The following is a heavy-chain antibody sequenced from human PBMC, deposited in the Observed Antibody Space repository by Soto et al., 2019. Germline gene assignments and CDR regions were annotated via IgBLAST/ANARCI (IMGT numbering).Heavy chain of an antibody. J-gene: IGHJ4*02. CDR3: VRDGGYKGSGFDY. Sequence: QVHLVQSGVEVKKPGASVKVSCKASGYSFTTFGLSWVRQAPGQGLEWMGWISTYNGNTEYAQKFLGRVTLTTETSTTTAYMELRGLKSDDTGVYYCVRDGGYKGSGFDYWGQGTLVTVSS. D-gene: IGHD3-10*01. V-gene: IGHV1-18*04. CDR2: ISTYNGNT. CDR1: GYSFTTFG.